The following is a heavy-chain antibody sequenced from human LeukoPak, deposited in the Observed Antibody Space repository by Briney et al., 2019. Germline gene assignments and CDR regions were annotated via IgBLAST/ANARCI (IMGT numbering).Heavy chain of an antibody. CDR3: ARWAIHIVVVIAATRSVGVFDI. CDR1: GFTFRSSW. V-gene: IGHV3-7*01. J-gene: IGHJ3*02. CDR2: IKQDGSEK. Sequence: GGSLTLSCAACGFTFRSSWLSWVRQAPGKGLEGLANIKQDGSEKYYVDSMKGRFTISRDNAKNSLYLQMNSLRAEDTAVYYCARWAIHIVVVIAATRSVGVFDIWGQGTMVTVSS. D-gene: IGHD2-15*01.